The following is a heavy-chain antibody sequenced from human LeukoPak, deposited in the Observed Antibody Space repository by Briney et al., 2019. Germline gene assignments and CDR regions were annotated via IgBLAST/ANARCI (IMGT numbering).Heavy chain of an antibody. CDR3: ARGRTGAAALDF. CDR1: GGSVSGHY. CDR2: STHSGST. V-gene: IGHV4-34*01. Sequence: SETLSLTCAVYGGSVSGHYWTWIRQTPGKGLEWIGESTHSGSTNYNPSLKSRVTISVDTSKNQFSLKLTSMTAADTAVYHCARGRTGAAALDFWGPGTLVTVSS. J-gene: IGHJ4*02. D-gene: IGHD2-2*01.